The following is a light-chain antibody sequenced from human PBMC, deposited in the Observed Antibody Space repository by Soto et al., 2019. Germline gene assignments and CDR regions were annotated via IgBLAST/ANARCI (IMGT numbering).Light chain of an antibody. V-gene: IGKV1-5*03. CDR1: QSISSR. CDR2: KAS. J-gene: IGKJ1*01. CDR3: QHYNSYSEA. Sequence: DIQMTQSPSTLSASVGGRVAISCRASQSISSRLAWYQQKPGKAPKLLIYKASTLKSGVPSRFSGSGSGTEFTLTISSLQPDDFATYYCQHYNSYSEAFGQGTKVDI.